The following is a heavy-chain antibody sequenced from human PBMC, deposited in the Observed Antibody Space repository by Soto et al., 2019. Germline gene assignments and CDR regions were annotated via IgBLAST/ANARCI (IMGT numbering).Heavy chain of an antibody. CDR1: GYSFTSYW. Sequence: PGESLKISCKGSGYSFTSYWIGWVRQMPGKGLEWMGIIYPGDSDTRYSPSFQGQVTSSADKSISTPYLQWSSLKASDTAMYYCAKARNRLYFDWSREMDFEYWGKGTLVTVSS. CDR2: IYPGDSDT. V-gene: IGHV5-51*01. J-gene: IGHJ4*02. D-gene: IGHD3-9*01. CDR3: AKARNRLYFDWSREMDFEY.